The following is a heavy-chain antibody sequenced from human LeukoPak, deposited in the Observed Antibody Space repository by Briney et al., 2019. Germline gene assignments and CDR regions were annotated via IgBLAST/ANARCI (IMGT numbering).Heavy chain of an antibody. J-gene: IGHJ6*02. CDR1: GGSISSYF. CDR2: IYYSGST. D-gene: IGHD7-27*01. CDR3: ARQLGSYYYYGMDV. V-gene: IGHV4-59*01. Sequence: SETLSLTCTVSGGSISSYFWSWIRQPPGKGLDWIGYIYYSGSTNYNPSLKSRVTISVDTSKNQFSLKLTSVTAADTAVYYCARQLGSYYYYGMDVWGQGTTVTVSS.